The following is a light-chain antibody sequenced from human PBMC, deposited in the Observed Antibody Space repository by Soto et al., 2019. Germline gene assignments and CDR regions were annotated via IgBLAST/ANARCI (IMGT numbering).Light chain of an antibody. J-gene: IGKJ3*01. CDR2: AAF. CDR1: QNVTSTY. CDR3: HYHDSSPEFA. V-gene: IGKV3-20*01. Sequence: GLTQSPGTLSLSPWGRASRSFMGSQNVTSTYLAWYQQRPGQPPRLLIYAAFSRATGVPDRFSASGSGTEFTLTITRLEPEDFAVYYCHYHDSSPEFAFGPGTKVDIK.